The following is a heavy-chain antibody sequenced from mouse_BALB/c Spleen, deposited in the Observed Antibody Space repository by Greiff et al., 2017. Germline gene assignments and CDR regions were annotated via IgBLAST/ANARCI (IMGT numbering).Heavy chain of an antibody. CDR2: IDPANGNT. V-gene: IGHV14-3*02. CDR3: ASDGYYSYYAMDY. D-gene: IGHD2-3*01. Sequence: EVKLVESGAELVKPGASVKLSCTASGFNIKDTYMHWVKQRPEQGLEWIGRIDPANGNTKYDPKFQGKATITADTSSNTAYLQLSSLTSEDTAVYYCASDGYYSYYAMDYWGQGTSVTVSS. J-gene: IGHJ4*01. CDR1: GFNIKDTY.